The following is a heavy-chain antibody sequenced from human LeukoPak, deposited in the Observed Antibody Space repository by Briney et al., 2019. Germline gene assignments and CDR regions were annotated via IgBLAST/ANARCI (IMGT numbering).Heavy chain of an antibody. Sequence: SVTVSCKASGGTFTIYAISWVRQAPGQGLEWMGRIIPILGIANYAQKFQGRVTITADKSTSTAYMELSSLRSEDTAVYYCARGSIVATIYYYYGMDVWGQGTTVTVSS. J-gene: IGHJ6*02. CDR1: GGTFTIYA. D-gene: IGHD5-12*01. CDR2: IIPILGIA. V-gene: IGHV1-69*04. CDR3: ARGSIVATIYYYYGMDV.